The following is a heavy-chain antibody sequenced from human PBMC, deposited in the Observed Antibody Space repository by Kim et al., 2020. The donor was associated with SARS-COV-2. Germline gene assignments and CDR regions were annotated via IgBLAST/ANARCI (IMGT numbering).Heavy chain of an antibody. CDR2: IYYSGST. CDR3: ARPGYSRSWGFFDY. Sequence: SETLSLTCTVSGGSISSSSYYWGWIRQPPGKGLEWIGSIYYSGSTYYNPSLKSRVTISVDTSKNQFSLKLSSVTTADTAVYYCARPGYSRSWGFFDYWGQGTLVTVSS. V-gene: IGHV4-39*07. CDR1: GGSISSSSYY. D-gene: IGHD6-13*01. J-gene: IGHJ4*02.